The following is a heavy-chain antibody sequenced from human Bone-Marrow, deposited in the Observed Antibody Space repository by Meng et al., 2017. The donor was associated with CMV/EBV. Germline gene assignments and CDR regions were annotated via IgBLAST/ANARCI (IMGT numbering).Heavy chain of an antibody. CDR3: ARKPLAAAGHNWFDP. J-gene: IGHJ5*02. CDR1: GFTFSDYY. V-gene: IGHV3-11*01. D-gene: IGHD6-13*01. CDR2: ISSSGSTI. Sequence: GESLKISCAASGFTFSDYYMSWIRQAPGKGLEWVSYISSSGSTIYYADSVKGRFTISRDNAKNSLYLQMNSLRAEDTAVYYCARKPLAAAGHNWFDPWGQGTLVTVSS.